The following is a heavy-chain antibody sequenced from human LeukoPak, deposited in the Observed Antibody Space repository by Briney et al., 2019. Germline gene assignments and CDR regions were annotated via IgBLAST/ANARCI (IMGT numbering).Heavy chain of an antibody. V-gene: IGHV4-59*12. CDR2: IYYSGST. D-gene: IGHD3/OR15-3a*01. J-gene: IGHJ4*02. Sequence: SETLSHTCTVSGGSISCYSWSWLRQPPGKGLECIGYIYYSGSTNYNPSLKSRVTISGDTSKNQFSLTLSSVAASDTAVYYCASAVKGLNTFDYWGQGILVTVSS. CDR3: ASAVKGLNTFDY. CDR1: GGSISCYS.